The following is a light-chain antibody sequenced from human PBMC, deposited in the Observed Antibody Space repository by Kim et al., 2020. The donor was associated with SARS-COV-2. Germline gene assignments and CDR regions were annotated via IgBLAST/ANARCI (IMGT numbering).Light chain of an antibody. CDR1: ALPKQY. J-gene: IGLJ2*01. Sequence: PGRTARITCSGDALPKQYAYWYQQKPGQAPVLVIYKDSERPSGIPERFSGSSSGTTVTLTISGVQAEDEADYYCQSADSSGTYVVFGGGTQLTVL. V-gene: IGLV3-25*03. CDR2: KDS. CDR3: QSADSSGTYVV.